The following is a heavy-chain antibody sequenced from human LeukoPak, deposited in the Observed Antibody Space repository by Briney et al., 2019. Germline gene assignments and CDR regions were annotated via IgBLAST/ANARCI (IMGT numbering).Heavy chain of an antibody. J-gene: IGHJ3*02. CDR1: EFSVSSNY. Sequence: GGSLRLSCAASEFSVSSNYMSWVRQAPGKGLEWVSVIYTDGNTYYADSVKDRFTISRDKSKNTMYLQMNSLRAEDTALYYCARDLSGYCTSGTCYAFDIWGQGAMVTVSS. D-gene: IGHD2-15*01. CDR3: ARDLSGYCTSGTCYAFDI. CDR2: IYTDGNT. V-gene: IGHV3-53*01.